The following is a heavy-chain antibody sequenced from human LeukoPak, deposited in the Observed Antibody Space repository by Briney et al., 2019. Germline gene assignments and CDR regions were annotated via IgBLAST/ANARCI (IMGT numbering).Heavy chain of an antibody. V-gene: IGHV1-18*01. Sequence: ASVKVSCKASGYTFTSYGISWVRQAPGQGLEWMGCISADNGDTNYAQNLQGRVTMTTDTSTSTAYMELRSLRSDDTAVYYCARVVGNYVWGSYRPEGCFDSWGQGTLVTVSS. CDR2: ISADNGDT. J-gene: IGHJ4*02. CDR3: ARVVGNYVWGSYRPEGCFDS. CDR1: GYTFTSYG. D-gene: IGHD3-16*02.